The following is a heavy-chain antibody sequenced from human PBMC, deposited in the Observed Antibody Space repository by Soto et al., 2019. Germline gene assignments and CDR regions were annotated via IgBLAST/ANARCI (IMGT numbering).Heavy chain of an antibody. CDR2: ISGSGGST. J-gene: IGHJ5*02. CDR1: GFTFSSYA. CDR3: AKDNSDFWSGRYLP. D-gene: IGHD3-3*01. V-gene: IGHV3-23*01. Sequence: GGSLRLSCAASGFTFSSYAMSWVRQAPGKGLEWVSAISGSGGSTYYADSVKGRFTISRDNSKNTLYLQMNSLRVEDTAVYYCAKDNSDFWSGRYLPCGQGTLVTVSS.